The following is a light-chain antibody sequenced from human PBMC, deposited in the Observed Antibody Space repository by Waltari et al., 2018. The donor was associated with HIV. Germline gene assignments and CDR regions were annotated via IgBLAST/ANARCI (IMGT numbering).Light chain of an antibody. Sequence: DIQMTQSPSSLSASVGDRVTITCRASQSISSYLNWYQQKPGNAPKLLIYAASSLQSGVPSRFSGSGSGTDFTLTIISLQPEDFATYYCQQSYSTTWTFGQGTKVEIK. CDR2: AAS. J-gene: IGKJ1*01. CDR1: QSISSY. CDR3: QQSYSTTWT. V-gene: IGKV1-39*01.